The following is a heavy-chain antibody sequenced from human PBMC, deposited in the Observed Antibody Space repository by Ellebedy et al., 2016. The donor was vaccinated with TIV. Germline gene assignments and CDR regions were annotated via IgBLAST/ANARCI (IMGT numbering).Heavy chain of an antibody. D-gene: IGHD1-26*01. Sequence: MPSETLSLTCTVSSGSILSSSYYWGWIRQPPGKDLEWIGSIYYSGSTSYNPSLKSRVTISVDTSKNQFSLKLTSVTAADTAVYYCAGGYFAMDVWGQGTTVTVSS. J-gene: IGHJ6*02. CDR1: SGSILSSSYY. CDR2: IYYSGST. V-gene: IGHV4-39*01. CDR3: AGGYFAMDV.